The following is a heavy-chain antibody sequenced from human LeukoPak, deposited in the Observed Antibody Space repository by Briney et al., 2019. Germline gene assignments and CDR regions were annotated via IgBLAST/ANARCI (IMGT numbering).Heavy chain of an antibody. CDR3: ARDPSNTSGRYTYFDY. D-gene: IGHD3-16*02. CDR2: ISAFNGET. J-gene: IGHJ4*02. V-gene: IGHV1-18*01. Sequence: ASVKVSCKTYGYTFTSHGISWVRQAPGQGLEWMGWISAFNGETHYAQNLQGRVTMTTDTSTSTAYMELRSLRSDDTAVYYCARDPSNTSGRYTYFDYWGQGPLVTVSS. CDR1: GYTFTSHG.